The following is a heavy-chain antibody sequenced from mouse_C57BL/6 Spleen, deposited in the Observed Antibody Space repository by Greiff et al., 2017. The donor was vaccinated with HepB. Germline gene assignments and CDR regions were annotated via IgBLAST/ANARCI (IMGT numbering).Heavy chain of an antibody. V-gene: IGHV1-69*01. CDR2: IDPSDSYT. J-gene: IGHJ4*01. CDR1: GYTFTSYW. D-gene: IGHD2-1*01. Sequence: QVQLQQPGAELVMPGASVKLSCKASGYTFTSYWMHWVKQRPGQGLEWIGEIDPSDSYTNYNQKLKGKSTLTVDKSSSTAYMQLSSLTSEDSAVYYCARGGIYSSMDYWGQGTSVTVSS. CDR3: ARGGIYSSMDY.